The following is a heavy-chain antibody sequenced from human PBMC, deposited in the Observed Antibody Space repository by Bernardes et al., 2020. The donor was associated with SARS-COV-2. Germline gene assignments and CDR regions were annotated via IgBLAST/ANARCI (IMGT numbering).Heavy chain of an antibody. D-gene: IGHD2-15*01. V-gene: IGHV3-74*03. Sequence: GSLRLSCAASGFTVSVYWMHWVRQAPGKGLVWVARVNSDGSRITYADSVKGRFTISRDNTKSSLNLQMNSLRAEDTAVYYCARDLYGGTDYWGQGTLVTVSS. CDR1: GFTVSVYW. CDR3: ARDLYGGTDY. CDR2: VNSDGSRI. J-gene: IGHJ4*02.